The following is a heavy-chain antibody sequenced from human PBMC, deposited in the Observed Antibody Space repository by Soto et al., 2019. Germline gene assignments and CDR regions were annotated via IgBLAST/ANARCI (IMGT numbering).Heavy chain of an antibody. J-gene: IGHJ3*02. CDR1: GFTFSSYS. CDR2: ISSSSSYI. V-gene: IGHV3-21*01. Sequence: PGGSLKLSCAASGFTFSSYSMNWVRQAPGKGLEWVSSISSSSSYIYYADSVKGRYTISRDNAKNSLYLQMNSLRAEDTAVYYCARDHRYAFDIWGQGTMVTVSS. CDR3: ARDHRYAFDI. D-gene: IGHD3-16*02.